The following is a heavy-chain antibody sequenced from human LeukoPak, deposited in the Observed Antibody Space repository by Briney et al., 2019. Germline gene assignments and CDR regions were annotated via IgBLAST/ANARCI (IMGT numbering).Heavy chain of an antibody. CDR3: ARGRYCTSTSCYTVWSVNYYYYMDV. CDR1: GGSFSGYY. D-gene: IGHD2-2*02. J-gene: IGHJ6*03. Sequence: PSETLSLTCAVYGGSFSGYYWSWLPQPPGKGLEWIGEINHSGSTNYNPSLTRRVTISVDTSKNQSSLKLSSVAAADTAVYYCARGRYCTSTSCYTVWSVNYYYYMDVWGKGTTVTVSS. CDR2: INHSGST. V-gene: IGHV4-34*01.